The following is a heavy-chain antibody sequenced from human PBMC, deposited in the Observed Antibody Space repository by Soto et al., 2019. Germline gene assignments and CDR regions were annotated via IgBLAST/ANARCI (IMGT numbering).Heavy chain of an antibody. D-gene: IGHD7-27*01. CDR3: AHRKVSWGFSY. J-gene: IGHJ4*02. V-gene: IGHV2-5*08. CDR1: GGSVSSDSHY. Sequence: TLSLTCTFSGGSVSSDSHYWSWIRQPPGKALEWLAVIYWDDDRFYSPSLKSRLTISKDTSKNQVVLRMTNMDPVDTATYHCAHRKVSWGFSYWGQGTLVTVS. CDR2: IYWDDDR.